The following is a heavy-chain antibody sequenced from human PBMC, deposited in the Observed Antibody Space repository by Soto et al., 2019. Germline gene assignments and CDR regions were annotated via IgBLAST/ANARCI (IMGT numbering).Heavy chain of an antibody. J-gene: IGHJ4*02. V-gene: IGHV3-53*02. CDR2: FYRGGSR. CDR1: GFTVSSNY. D-gene: IGHD2-21*02. Sequence: EVQLVETGGGLIQPGGSLRLSCAVSGFTVSSNYMSWVRQAPGKGLEWVSLFYRGGSRYYADSVRGRFAISRDNSKNTLYLQMNSLRAEDTGVYYCASLNPGSGGNSPYFDYWGQGTLVTVSS. CDR3: ASLNPGSGGNSPYFDY.